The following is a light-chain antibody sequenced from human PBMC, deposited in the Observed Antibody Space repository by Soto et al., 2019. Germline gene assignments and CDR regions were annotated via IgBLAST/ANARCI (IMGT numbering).Light chain of an antibody. CDR1: QGITNY. Sequence: DVQMTQSPSSLSASVGDRVTLTCRASQGITNYLAWYQQQPGKVPKLLIYGASNLQSGVPSRFSGSGSGTEFTPTIVSLLPEDDVAYYCQKYYYVPAYSFGHGTKVEIK. J-gene: IGKJ1*01. CDR2: GAS. CDR3: QKYYYVPAYS. V-gene: IGKV1-27*01.